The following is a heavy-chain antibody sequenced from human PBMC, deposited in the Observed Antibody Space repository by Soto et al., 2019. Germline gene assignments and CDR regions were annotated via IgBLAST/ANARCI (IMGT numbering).Heavy chain of an antibody. J-gene: IGHJ6*02. CDR1: GFTFSSYS. Sequence: GGSLRLSCAASGFTFSSYSMNWVRQAPGKGLEWVSSISSSSSYIYYADSVKGRFTISRDNAKNSLYLQMNSLRAEDTAVYYCARDFSGNFDFWSGYSPLPYYYYYYGMDVWGQGTTVTVSS. V-gene: IGHV3-21*01. CDR3: ARDFSGNFDFWSGYSPLPYYYYYYGMDV. CDR2: ISSSSSYI. D-gene: IGHD3-3*01.